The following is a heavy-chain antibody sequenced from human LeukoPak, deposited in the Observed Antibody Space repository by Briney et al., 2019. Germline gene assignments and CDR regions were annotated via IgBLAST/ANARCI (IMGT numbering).Heavy chain of an antibody. CDR2: INHSGST. V-gene: IGHV4-34*01. D-gene: IGHD2-8*01. J-gene: IGHJ5*02. Sequence: SETLSLTCAVYGGSFSGYYWSWIRQPPGKGLEWIGEINHSGSTNYNPSLKNRVTISVDTSKNQFSLELSSVTAADTAVYYCARELIGFDPWGQGTLVTVSS. CDR3: ARELIGFDP. CDR1: GGSFSGYY.